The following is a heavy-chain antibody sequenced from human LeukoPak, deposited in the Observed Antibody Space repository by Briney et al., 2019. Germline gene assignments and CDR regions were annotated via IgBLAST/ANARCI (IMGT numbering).Heavy chain of an antibody. Sequence: GGSLRLSCAASGFTVSSNCMSWVRQAPGKGLEWVSVIYSGGSTYYADSVKGRFTISRDNSKNTLYLQMNSLRAEDTAVYYCARDTYYYDSSGHLSDFDYWGQETLVTVSS. V-gene: IGHV3-66*01. CDR3: ARDTYYYDSSGHLSDFDY. J-gene: IGHJ4*02. CDR2: IYSGGST. CDR1: GFTVSSNC. D-gene: IGHD3-22*01.